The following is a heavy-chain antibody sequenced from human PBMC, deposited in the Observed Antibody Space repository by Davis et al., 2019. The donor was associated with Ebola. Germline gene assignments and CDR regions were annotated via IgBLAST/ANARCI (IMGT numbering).Heavy chain of an antibody. V-gene: IGHV4-59*08. CDR3: ARRSLWRVGQNWFDP. CDR2: IYYSGST. J-gene: IGHJ5*02. CDR1: GGSISSYY. Sequence: SETLSLTCTVSGGSISSYYWSWIRQPPGKGLEWIGYIYYSGSTNYNPSLKSRVTISVDTSKNQFSLKLSSVTAADTAVYYCARRSLWRVGQNWFDPWGQGTLVTVSS. D-gene: IGHD1-1*01.